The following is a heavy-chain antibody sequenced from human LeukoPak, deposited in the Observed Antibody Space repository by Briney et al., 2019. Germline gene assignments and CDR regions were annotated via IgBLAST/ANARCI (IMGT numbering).Heavy chain of an antibody. J-gene: IGHJ6*02. CDR2: INSDGSST. CDR3: ARGYCSSTSCYARSYYYYGMDV. CDR1: GFTFSSYW. V-gene: IGHV3-74*01. Sequence: GGSLRLSCAASGFTFSSYWMRWVRQAPGKGLVWVSRINSDGSSTSYADSVKGRFTISRDNAKNTLYLQMNSLRAEDTAVYYCARGYCSSTSCYARSYYYYGMDVWGQGTTVTVSS. D-gene: IGHD2-2*01.